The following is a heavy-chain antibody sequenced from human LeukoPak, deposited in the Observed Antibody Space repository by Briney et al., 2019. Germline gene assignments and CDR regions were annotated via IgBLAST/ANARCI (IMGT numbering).Heavy chain of an antibody. CDR3: ASGTPYYDILTGYYNAYYFDY. J-gene: IGHJ4*02. Sequence: SGTLSLTCTVSGGSISSYYWSWIRQPPGKGLEWIGYIYYSGSTNYNPSLKSRVTISVDTSKNQFSLKLSSVTAADTAVYYCASGTPYYDILTGYYNAYYFDYWGQGTLVTVSS. D-gene: IGHD3-9*01. CDR1: GGSISSYY. CDR2: IYYSGST. V-gene: IGHV4-59*01.